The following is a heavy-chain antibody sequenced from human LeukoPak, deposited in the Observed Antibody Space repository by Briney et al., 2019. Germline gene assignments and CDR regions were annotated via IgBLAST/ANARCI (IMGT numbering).Heavy chain of an antibody. V-gene: IGHV4-31*03. CDR3: ARDHTETSSLNFRNYYYYGMDI. CDR2: IYYSGSA. Sequence: SETLSLTCTVSGASVSSGDFSWSWIRQHPGKGLEWIVYIYYSGSAYYNPSLKSRITMSVDTSKNQFSLNLSSVTAADTAIYYCARDHTETSSLNFRNYYYYGMDIWGQGTTVIVSS. J-gene: IGHJ6*02. D-gene: IGHD4-11*01. CDR1: GASVSSGDFS.